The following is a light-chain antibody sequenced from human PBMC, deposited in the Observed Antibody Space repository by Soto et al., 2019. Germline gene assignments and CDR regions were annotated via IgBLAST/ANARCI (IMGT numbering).Light chain of an antibody. CDR2: DTS. Sequence: PGKRAALSFRASQSLSTSLAWYQQRPGQAPRLLIYDTSIRATGIPARFSGSRSGTDFTLTISSLEPEDFAVYYCQQRNNWPLTFGQGTRLEIK. CDR3: QQRNNWPLT. CDR1: QSLSTS. V-gene: IGKV3-11*01. J-gene: IGKJ5*01.